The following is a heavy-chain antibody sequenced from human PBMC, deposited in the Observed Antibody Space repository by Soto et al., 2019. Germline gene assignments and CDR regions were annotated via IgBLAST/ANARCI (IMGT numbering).Heavy chain of an antibody. CDR3: ARDSFLGLDP. J-gene: IGHJ5*02. V-gene: IGHV3-49*03. CDR1: GVDFDEYA. CDR2: VRSKPYGGTT. Sequence: TGGPLRLSYATSGVDFDEYAVSWIRQAPGKGLEWVGFVRSKPYGGTTDYAASVRGRFSISRDDSKSIVHLQMSGLTPDDTAIYYCARDSFLGLDPWGQGTLVTVSS.